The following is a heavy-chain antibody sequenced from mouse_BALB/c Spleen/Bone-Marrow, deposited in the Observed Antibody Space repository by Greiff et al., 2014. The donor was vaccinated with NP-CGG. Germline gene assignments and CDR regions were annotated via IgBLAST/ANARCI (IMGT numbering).Heavy chain of an antibody. V-gene: IGHV1-4*01. CDR2: INPNSDYT. D-gene: IGHD2-2*01. CDR1: GYTFTYYT. CDR3: AREVYGSWFAY. J-gene: IGHJ3*01. Sequence: QVQLKESGAELARPGASVKMSCKASGYTFTYYTMYWVKQGPGQGLEWIGYINPNSDYTNYNQKFKDKATLTADKSSSTAYMQLSSLTSEDSAVYYCAREVYGSWFAYWGQGTLVTVSA.